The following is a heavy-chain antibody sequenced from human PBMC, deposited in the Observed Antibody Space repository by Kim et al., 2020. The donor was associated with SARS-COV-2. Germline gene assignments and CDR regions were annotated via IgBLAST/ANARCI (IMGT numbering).Heavy chain of an antibody. V-gene: IGHV3-30*03. CDR1: GFTFSNYG. Sequence: GGSLRLSCAASGFTFSNYGMTWVRQAPGKGLEWVAIITYDGNKKYYVDSVKGRFTISRDNSKNTLYLQMNSLRPEDTAVYYCARIVGPYCTGGGDLDIWGQGTLVTVSS. D-gene: IGHD2-8*02. CDR2: ITYDGNKK. CDR3: ARIVGPYCTGGGDLDI. J-gene: IGHJ4*02.